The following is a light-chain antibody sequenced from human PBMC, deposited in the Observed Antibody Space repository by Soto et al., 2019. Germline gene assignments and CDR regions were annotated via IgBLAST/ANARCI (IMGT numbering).Light chain of an antibody. Sequence: EIVMTQSPATLSVSPGERATLSCSTSQSVSSNLAWYQQKPGQAPRLLIYGASTRAPGIPARFSGSGSGTEFTLTISSLQSEDFAVYYCQQYNNWPINFGQGTRLEIK. J-gene: IGKJ5*01. CDR2: GAS. CDR3: QQYNNWPIN. V-gene: IGKV3-15*01. CDR1: QSVSSN.